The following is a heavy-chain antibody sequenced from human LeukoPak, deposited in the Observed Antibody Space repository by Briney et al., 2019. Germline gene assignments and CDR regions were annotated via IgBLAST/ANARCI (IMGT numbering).Heavy chain of an antibody. CDR3: ARGVNYYVSSGYYHGSIDY. Sequence: SETLSLTCTVSGGSISSGDYYWSWIRQPPGKGLEWIGYIYYSGSTYYNPSLKSRVTISVDTSKNQFSLKLSSVTAADTAVYYCARGVNYYVSSGYYHGSIDYWGQGTLVTVSS. D-gene: IGHD3-22*01. CDR1: GGSISSGDYY. J-gene: IGHJ4*02. V-gene: IGHV4-30-4*01. CDR2: IYYSGST.